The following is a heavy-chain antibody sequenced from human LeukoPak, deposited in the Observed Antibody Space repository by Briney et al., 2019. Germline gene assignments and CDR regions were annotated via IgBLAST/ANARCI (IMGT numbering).Heavy chain of an antibody. J-gene: IGHJ6*02. D-gene: IGHD3-16*02. Sequence: ASVKVSCKASGYTFTSYGIRWVRQAPGQGLEWVGWISAYNGNTNYAQKLQGRVTMTTDTSTSTAYMELRSLRSDDTAVYYCARSSRSTYYYYGMDVWGQGTTVTVSS. CDR1: GYTFTSYG. CDR3: ARSSRSTYYYYGMDV. CDR2: ISAYNGNT. V-gene: IGHV1-18*01.